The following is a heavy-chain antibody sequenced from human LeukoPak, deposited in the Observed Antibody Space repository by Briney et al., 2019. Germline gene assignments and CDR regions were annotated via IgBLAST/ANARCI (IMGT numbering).Heavy chain of an antibody. CDR2: INHSGST. D-gene: IGHD3-16*02. Sequence: SETLSLTCAVYGGSFSGYYWSWIRQPPGKGLEWIGEINHSGSTNYNPSLKSRVTISVDTSKNQFSLKLSSVTAADTAVYYCGTLRPYDYVWGSYLDAFDIWGQGTMVTVSS. CDR1: GGSFSGYY. CDR3: GTLRPYDYVWGSYLDAFDI. J-gene: IGHJ3*02. V-gene: IGHV4-34*01.